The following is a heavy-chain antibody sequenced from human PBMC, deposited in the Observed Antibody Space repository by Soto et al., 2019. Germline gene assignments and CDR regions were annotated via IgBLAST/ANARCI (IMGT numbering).Heavy chain of an antibody. J-gene: IGHJ1*01. CDR3: TTARGTYGAEYFQH. D-gene: IGHD4-17*01. Sequence: EVQLVESGGGLVKPWGSLRLSCAASGFTFTNAWMSWVRQAPGKGLEWVGRINSKTDGGTTDYAAPVKGRFTISRDDSKNTLYLQMNSLKTEHTAVYYCTTARGTYGAEYFQHWGQGTLVTVSS. CDR1: GFTFTNAW. V-gene: IGHV3-15*01. CDR2: INSKTDGGTT.